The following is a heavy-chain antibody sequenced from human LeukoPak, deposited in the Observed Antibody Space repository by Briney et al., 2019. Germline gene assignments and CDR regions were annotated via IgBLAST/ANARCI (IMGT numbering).Heavy chain of an antibody. J-gene: IGHJ3*02. CDR3: ARTGGSGAFDI. V-gene: IGHV3-30-3*01. CDR1: GFTFSSYA. D-gene: IGHD1-1*01. CDR2: ISYDGSNK. Sequence: GRSLRLSCAASGFTFSSYAMHWVRQAPGKGLEWVAVISYDGSNKYYADSVKGRFTISRDNSKNTLYLQMNSLRAEDTAVYYSARTGGSGAFDIWGQGTMVTVSS.